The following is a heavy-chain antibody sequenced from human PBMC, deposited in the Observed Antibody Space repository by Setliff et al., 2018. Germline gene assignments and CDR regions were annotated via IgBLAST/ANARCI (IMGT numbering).Heavy chain of an antibody. CDR1: GYTLTNNY. CDR3: ARVPQEAFYYYDRGNHFDS. V-gene: IGHV1-2*06. J-gene: IGHJ4*02. CDR2: VFTATDDT. D-gene: IGHD3-22*01. Sequence: GASVKVSCKASGYTLTNNYMHWVRQAPGQGLEWMGRVFTATDDTQFRTEFQGRVTVTRDTSITTAYMELSSLRSDDTAVYYCARVPQEAFYYYDRGNHFDSWGQGTLVTVSS.